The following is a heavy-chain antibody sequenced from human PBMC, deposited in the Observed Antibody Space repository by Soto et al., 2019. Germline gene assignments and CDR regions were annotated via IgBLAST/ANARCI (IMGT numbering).Heavy chain of an antibody. Sequence: SETLSLTCTVSGDSVTSGDFYWSWIRQPPGKGLESIGYIHYSGSIYYNPSLKSRITMSLDTAKNQVSLRLTSVSAADTAVYYCARERGGSYYAGHYFDYWGQGTLVTVSA. V-gene: IGHV4-30-4*01. CDR1: GDSVTSGDFY. J-gene: IGHJ4*02. D-gene: IGHD1-26*01. CDR3: ARERGGSYYAGHYFDY. CDR2: IHYSGSI.